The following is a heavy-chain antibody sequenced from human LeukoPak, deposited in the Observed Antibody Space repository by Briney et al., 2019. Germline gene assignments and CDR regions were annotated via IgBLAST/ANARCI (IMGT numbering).Heavy chain of an antibody. Sequence: GGSLRLSCAASGFTFSSYSMNWVRQAPGKGLEWVSSISSSSSYIYYADSVKGRFTISRDNAKNSLYLQMNSLRAEDTAVYYCARGLVVPAAIPVFNYFDYWGQGTLVTVSS. CDR3: ARGLVVPAAIPVFNYFDY. J-gene: IGHJ4*02. D-gene: IGHD2-2*02. CDR1: GFTFSSYS. CDR2: ISSSSSYI. V-gene: IGHV3-21*01.